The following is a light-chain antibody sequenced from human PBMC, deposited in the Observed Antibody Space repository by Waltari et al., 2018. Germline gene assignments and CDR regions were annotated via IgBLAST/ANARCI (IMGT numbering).Light chain of an antibody. CDR1: QSVSSS. CDR3: QQYNNWPWT. V-gene: IGKV3-15*01. CDR2: GAS. Sequence: EIVMTQSPAPLYVSPGERATLSCRASQSVSSSVAWYQQKPGQAPRLLIFGASTRATGIPARFSGSGSGTEFTLTISSLQSEDFAVYYCQQYNNWPWTFGQGTKVEIK. J-gene: IGKJ1*01.